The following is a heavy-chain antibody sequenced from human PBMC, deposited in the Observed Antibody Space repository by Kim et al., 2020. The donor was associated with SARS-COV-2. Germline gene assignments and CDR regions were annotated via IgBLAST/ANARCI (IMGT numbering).Heavy chain of an antibody. CDR2: IIPIFGTA. Sequence: SVKVSCKASGGTFSSYAISWVRQAPGQGLEWMGGIIPIFGTANYAQKFQGRVTITADESTSTAYMELSSLRSEDTAVYYCASEVAMVRGVILPPAAFDIWGQGTMVTVSS. V-gene: IGHV1-69*13. D-gene: IGHD3-10*01. J-gene: IGHJ3*02. CDR1: GGTFSSYA. CDR3: ASEVAMVRGVILPPAAFDI.